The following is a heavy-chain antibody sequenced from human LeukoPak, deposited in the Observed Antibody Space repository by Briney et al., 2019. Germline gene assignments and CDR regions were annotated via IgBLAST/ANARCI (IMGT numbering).Heavy chain of an antibody. CDR2: IYVSGST. V-gene: IGHV4-4*07. CDR3: ARGTGPLDY. J-gene: IGHJ4*02. CDR1: GASINGYY. Sequence: SETLSLTCSVSGASINGYYWSWIRQPAGKGLEWIGRIYVSGSTNYNPPLKSRVTMSADRSKNQFSLKLTSVTAADTAVYYCARGTGPLDYWGQGTLVTVSS.